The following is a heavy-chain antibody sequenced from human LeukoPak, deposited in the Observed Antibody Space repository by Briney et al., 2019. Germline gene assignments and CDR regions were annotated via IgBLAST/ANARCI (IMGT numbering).Heavy chain of an antibody. CDR2: INHSGST. CDR3: ARLAKVDPHDY. CDR1: GGSISSGGYY. D-gene: IGHD1-26*01. Sequence: SQTLSLTCTVSGGSISSGGYYWSWIRQPPGKVLEWIGEINHSGSTNYNPSLKSRVTISVDTSKNQFSPKLSSVTAADTAVYYCARLAKVDPHDYWGQGTLVTVSS. V-gene: IGHV4-30-2*01. J-gene: IGHJ4*02.